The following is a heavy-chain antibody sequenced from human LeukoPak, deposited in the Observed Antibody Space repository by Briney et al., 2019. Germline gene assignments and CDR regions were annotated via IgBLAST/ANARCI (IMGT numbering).Heavy chain of an antibody. CDR1: GFTFSSFW. J-gene: IGHJ3*02. Sequence: GGSLRFSCAASGFTFSSFWLTWVRQAPGKGLEWVANIKEDGSAKYYVDSVKGRFSISRDNAKNSLDLQMNSLRAEDTAVYYCARVRENDAFDIWGQGTTVIVSS. CDR2: IKEDGSAK. V-gene: IGHV3-7*04. CDR3: ARVRENDAFDI.